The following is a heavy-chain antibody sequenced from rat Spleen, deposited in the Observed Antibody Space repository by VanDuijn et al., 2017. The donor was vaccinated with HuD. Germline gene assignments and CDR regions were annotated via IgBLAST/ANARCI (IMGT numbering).Heavy chain of an antibody. CDR1: GFTFSNYG. V-gene: IGHV5-20*01. CDR2: IRYDGGST. D-gene: IGHD1-7*01. Sequence: EVQLVESGGGLVQPGRSMKLSCAASGFTFSNYGMAWVRQAPKKGLEWVAYIRYDGGSTYYQDSVQGRFTISRDNANSALYLQMDSLRSEDTATYYCSTVGGVYGTFAYWCQGTLVSVSS. CDR3: STVGGVYGTFAY. J-gene: IGHJ3*01.